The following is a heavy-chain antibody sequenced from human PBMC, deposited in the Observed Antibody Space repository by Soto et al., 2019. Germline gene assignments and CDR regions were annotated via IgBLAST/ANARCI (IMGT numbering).Heavy chain of an antibody. D-gene: IGHD2-2*01. Sequence: SETLSLTCTVSGGSISSSSFHWGGIRQPPGKGLEWIGSIYYSGSTYYSPSLKSRVTISVDTSKNQFSLKLSSVTAADTATYNCARLGGYCDRTGCYGYYALDVWGQGTMVIVSS. CDR2: IYYSGST. J-gene: IGHJ6*02. CDR1: GGSISSSSFH. V-gene: IGHV4-39*01. CDR3: ARLGGYCDRTGCYGYYALDV.